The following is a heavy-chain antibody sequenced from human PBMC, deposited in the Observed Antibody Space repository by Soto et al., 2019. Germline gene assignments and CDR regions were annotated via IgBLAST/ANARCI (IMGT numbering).Heavy chain of an antibody. CDR1: GFTFDDYV. Sequence: VQLVESGGGLVQPGRSLRLSCAASGFTFDDYVMHWVRQAPGKGLEWVSGISWNSGKIAYADSVKGRFTISRDNAKNSLYLQMNSLRAEDTAFYYCVKDRYSSTQGFDYWGQGTLVTVSS. CDR2: ISWNSGKI. D-gene: IGHD6-13*01. J-gene: IGHJ4*02. CDR3: VKDRYSSTQGFDY. V-gene: IGHV3-9*01.